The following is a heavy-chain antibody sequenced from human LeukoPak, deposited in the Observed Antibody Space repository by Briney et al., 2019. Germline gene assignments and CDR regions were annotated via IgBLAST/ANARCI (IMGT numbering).Heavy chain of an antibody. CDR3: ARLTSSWSFDY. J-gene: IGHJ4*02. V-gene: IGHV5-51*01. CDR2: ISPDGSDT. D-gene: IGHD6-13*01. Sequence: GESLKISCEGSGYSFTNYWIGWVRQMPRKGLEWMGIISPDGSDTRYSPSFQGQVTISADKSITTAYLQWSSLKASDTAMYYCARLTSSWSFDYWGQGTLVTVSS. CDR1: GYSFTNYW.